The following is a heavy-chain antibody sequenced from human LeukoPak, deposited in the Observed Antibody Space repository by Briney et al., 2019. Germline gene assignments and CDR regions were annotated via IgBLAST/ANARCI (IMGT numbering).Heavy chain of an antibody. D-gene: IGHD2-8*01. J-gene: IGHJ6*03. CDR3: ARDLGGMVYAMTWGYYMDV. V-gene: IGHV3-53*01. Sequence: GGSLRLSCAASGFTVSSNYMSWVRQAPGKGLEWVSVIYSGGSTYYADSVKGRFTISRDNSKNTLYLQMNSLRAEDTAVYYCARDLGGMVYAMTWGYYMDVWGKGTTVTVSS. CDR2: IYSGGST. CDR1: GFTVSSNY.